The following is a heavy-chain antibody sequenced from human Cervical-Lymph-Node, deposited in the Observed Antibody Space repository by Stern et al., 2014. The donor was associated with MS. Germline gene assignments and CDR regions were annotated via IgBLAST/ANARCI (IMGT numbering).Heavy chain of an antibody. V-gene: IGHV1-69*01. CDR2: IIPMFGTS. D-gene: IGHD4-17*01. CDR1: GDTFSSFA. CDR3: ARDGDYGSSYGLDV. Sequence: QVQLGQSGAEVKKPGSSVKVSCKASGDTFSSFAISWVRQAPGQGLEWMGGIIPMFGTSNYAQKFQGRVTITADESTSTAYLELSSLRSEDTAVYYCARDGDYGSSYGLDVWGQGTTVIVSS. J-gene: IGHJ6*02.